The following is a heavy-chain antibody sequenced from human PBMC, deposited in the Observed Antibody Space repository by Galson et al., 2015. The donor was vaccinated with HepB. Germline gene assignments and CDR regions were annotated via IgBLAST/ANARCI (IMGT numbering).Heavy chain of an antibody. D-gene: IGHD2-2*01. CDR2: FDPEDGET. J-gene: IGHJ6*02. CDR3: ATDLLGYCSSTSCSGV. V-gene: IGHV1-24*01. Sequence: SVKVSCKVSGYTLTELSMHWVRQAPGKGLEWMGGFDPEDGETIYAQKFQGRVTMTEDTSTDTAHMELSSLRSEDTAVYYCATDLLGYCSSTSCSGVWGQGTTVTVSS. CDR1: GYTLTELS.